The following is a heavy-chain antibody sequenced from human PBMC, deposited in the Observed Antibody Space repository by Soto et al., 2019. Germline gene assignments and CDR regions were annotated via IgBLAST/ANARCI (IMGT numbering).Heavy chain of an antibody. J-gene: IGHJ4*01. Sequence: ASVKVSCKASGYTFTDYGVTWVRQAPGQGLEWMGWISAYGGKTDYAQNVQGRVTMTTDTSTTTAYVELRTLRSDDTAIYYCARGYFYGSGTYPIDYWGQGTLVTVSS. CDR1: GYTFTDYG. CDR3: ARGYFYGSGTYPIDY. CDR2: ISAYGGKT. V-gene: IGHV1-18*01. D-gene: IGHD3-10*01.